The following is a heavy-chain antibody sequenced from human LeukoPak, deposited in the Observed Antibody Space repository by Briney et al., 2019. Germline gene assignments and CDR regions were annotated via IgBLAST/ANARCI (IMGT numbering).Heavy chain of an antibody. CDR1: GYTFTSYG. D-gene: IGHD3-3*01. CDR2: ISAYNGNT. CDR3: ARADSDYDFWSGYYYYYYYMDV. J-gene: IGHJ6*03. V-gene: IGHV1-18*01. Sequence: GASVKVSCKXSGYTFTSYGISWVRQAPGQGLEWMGRISAYNGNTNYAQKLQGRVTMTTDTSTSTAYMELRSLRSDDTAVYYCARADSDYDFWSGYYYYYYYMDVWGKGTTVTVSS.